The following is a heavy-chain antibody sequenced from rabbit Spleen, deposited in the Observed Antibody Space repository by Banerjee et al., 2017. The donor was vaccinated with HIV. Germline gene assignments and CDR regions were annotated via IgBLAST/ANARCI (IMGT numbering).Heavy chain of an antibody. D-gene: IGHD4-1*01. CDR2: IDPVFGIT. V-gene: IGHV1S7*01. CDR3: ARETSSGWGVVLYYFRL. Sequence: QLKESGGGLVQPGGSLKLSCKASGFTLSSYYINWVRQAPGKGLEWIGYIDPVFGITYYASWVNGRFSISRENAQNTLYLQLSSLTAADTATYFCARETSSGWGVVLYYFRLWGPGTLVTVS. CDR1: GFTLSSYY. J-gene: IGHJ4*01.